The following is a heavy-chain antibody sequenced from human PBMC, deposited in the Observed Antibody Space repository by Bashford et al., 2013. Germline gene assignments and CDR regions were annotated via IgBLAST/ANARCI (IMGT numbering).Heavy chain of an antibody. CDR2: ISNSGDNA. D-gene: IGHD4-17*01. V-gene: IGHV3-23*01. Sequence: ISNSGDNANYVDSVKGRFTISRDNSKNTQYLQMSSLRVEDTALYYCAKQHAPYGGRFDSWGQGTLVTVSS. J-gene: IGHJ5*01. CDR3: AKQHAPYGGRFDS.